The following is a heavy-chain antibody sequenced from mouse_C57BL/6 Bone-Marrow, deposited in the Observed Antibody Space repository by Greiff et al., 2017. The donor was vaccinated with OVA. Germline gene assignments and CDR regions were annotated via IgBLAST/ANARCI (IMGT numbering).Heavy chain of an antibody. CDR3: ARTGGSSYDY. V-gene: IGHV1-80*01. CDR2: IYPGDGDT. J-gene: IGHJ2*01. D-gene: IGHD1-1*01. Sequence: VKVVESGAELVKPGASVKISCKASGYAFSSYWMNWVKQRPGKGLEWIGQIYPGDGDTNYNGKFKGKATLTADKSSSTAYMQLSSLTSEDSAVYFCARTGGSSYDYWGQGTTLTVSS. CDR1: GYAFSSYW.